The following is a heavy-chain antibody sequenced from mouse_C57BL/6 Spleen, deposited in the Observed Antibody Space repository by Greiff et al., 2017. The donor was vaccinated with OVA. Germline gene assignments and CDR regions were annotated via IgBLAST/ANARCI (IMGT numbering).Heavy chain of an antibody. Sequence: VQLQQSGPELVKPGASVKISCKASGYSFTDYNMNWVKQSNGKSLEWIGVINTNYGTTSYNQKFKGKATLTVDQSSSTAYMQLTSLTSEDSAVYYCARCRPYWDEDYFDYWGQGTTLTVSS. J-gene: IGHJ2*01. CDR1: GYSFTDYN. V-gene: IGHV1-39*01. D-gene: IGHD4-1*01. CDR2: INTNYGTT. CDR3: ARCRPYWDEDYFDY.